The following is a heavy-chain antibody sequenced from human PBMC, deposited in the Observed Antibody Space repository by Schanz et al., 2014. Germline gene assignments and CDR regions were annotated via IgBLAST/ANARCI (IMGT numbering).Heavy chain of an antibody. CDR3: ATEGPRGTRHPINYYYAMDN. J-gene: IGHJ6*02. CDR2: ISYDGSSK. D-gene: IGHD6-6*01. V-gene: IGHV3-33*08. CDR1: GFTFSDHY. Sequence: VQLVESGGGMVQPGGSLRLSCAASGFTFSDHYMDWVRQAPGKGLEWVALISYDGSSKNHADSVQGRFTISRDNAKNSVFLQMNRLRAEDTAVYYCATEGPRGTRHPINYYYAMDNWGQGTKVTV.